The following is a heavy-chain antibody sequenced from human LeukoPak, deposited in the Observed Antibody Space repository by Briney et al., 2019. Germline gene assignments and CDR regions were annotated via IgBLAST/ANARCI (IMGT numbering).Heavy chain of an antibody. J-gene: IGHJ5*02. CDR3: ARWKGGGQDNWFDP. CDR1: GGSISSDGYY. CDR2: IYYSGST. Sequence: TLSLTCTVSGGSISSDGYYWSWIRQHPGKGLEWIGYIYYSGSTYYNPSLKSRVTISVDTSKNQFSLKLSSVTAADTAVYYCARWKGGGQDNWFDPWGQGTLVTVSS. V-gene: IGHV4-31*03. D-gene: IGHD2-15*01.